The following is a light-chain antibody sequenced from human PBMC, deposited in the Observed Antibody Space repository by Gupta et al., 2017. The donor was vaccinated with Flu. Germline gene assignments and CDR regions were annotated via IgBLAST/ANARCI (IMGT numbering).Light chain of an antibody. CDR2: AAS. V-gene: IGKV1-39*01. CDR3: QQTDNTPRT. J-gene: IGKJ1*01. CDR1: QTSSFY. Sequence: PSSRSASVGDIVTITCRASQTSSFYVNWYQQKPGKAPELLIYAASTVQSGAPSRFSGSGSGTDFTLTINKLQPEDFATYYCQQTDNTPRTFGQGTKVDIK.